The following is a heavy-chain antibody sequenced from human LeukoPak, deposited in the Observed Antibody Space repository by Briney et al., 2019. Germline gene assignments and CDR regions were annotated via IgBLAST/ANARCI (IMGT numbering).Heavy chain of an antibody. CDR2: ISWNSGTI. Sequence: GRSLRLSCAGSGFIFNNYAMHWVRHPPGKGLEWVSGISWNSGTIDYADSVRGRFTISRDNAKNSLYLQMDSLRVEDTAFYYCAKDNRRHYTSGPNPDSLHWGQGALVTVSS. V-gene: IGHV3-9*01. D-gene: IGHD6-19*01. CDR3: AKDNRRHYTSGPNPDSLH. CDR1: GFIFNNYA. J-gene: IGHJ4*02.